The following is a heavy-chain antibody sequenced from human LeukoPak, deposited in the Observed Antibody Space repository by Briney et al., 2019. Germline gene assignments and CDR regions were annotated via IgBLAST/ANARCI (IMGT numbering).Heavy chain of an antibody. J-gene: IGHJ4*02. V-gene: IGHV4-39*07. D-gene: IGHD5-18*01. CDR3: ARGARNSYGPPQDY. CDR1: GDSVSSNNYY. Sequence: PSETLSLTCSVSGDSVSSNNYYWGWIRQPPGKGLEWIGSINHSEKTFYNPSLKSRVTISVDTSKNQFSLKLSSVTAADTAVYYCARGARNSYGPPQDYWGQGTLVTVSS. CDR2: INHSEKT.